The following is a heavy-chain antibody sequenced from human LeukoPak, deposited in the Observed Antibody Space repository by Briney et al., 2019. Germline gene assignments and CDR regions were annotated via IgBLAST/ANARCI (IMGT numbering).Heavy chain of an antibody. CDR1: GGSISSSSYC. CDR3: ARAVGSGSFQTYYYYMDV. V-gene: IGHV4-39*07. J-gene: IGHJ6*03. D-gene: IGHD3-10*01. Sequence: PSETLSLTCTVSGGSISSSSYCWGWIRQPPGKGLEWIGSIYYSGSTYYNPSLKSRVTISVDTSKNQFSLKLSSVTAADTAVYYCARAVGSGSFQTYYYYMDVWGKGTTVTISS. CDR2: IYYSGST.